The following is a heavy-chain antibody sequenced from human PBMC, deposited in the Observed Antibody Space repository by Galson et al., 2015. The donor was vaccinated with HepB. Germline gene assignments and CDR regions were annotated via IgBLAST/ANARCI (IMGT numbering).Heavy chain of an antibody. CDR3: GRSRAGSSWYSVDY. Sequence: SLRLSCAASGFTFSGYGMQWVRQAPGKGLEWVAVISNDGSFDYSADSVKGRFTISRDNSKNTLFLQINSLRVEDSALYFCGRSRAGSSWYSVDYWGQGTLVTVSS. J-gene: IGHJ4*02. D-gene: IGHD6-13*01. CDR1: GFTFSGYG. V-gene: IGHV3-30*03. CDR2: ISNDGSFD.